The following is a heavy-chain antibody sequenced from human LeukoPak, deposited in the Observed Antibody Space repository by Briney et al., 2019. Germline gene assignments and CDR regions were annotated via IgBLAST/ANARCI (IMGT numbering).Heavy chain of an antibody. Sequence: GGSLRLSCAASGFTFSSYAMTWVRQGPGKGLEWVSSIGGDSRDTYYADSVKGRFIISRDNSKNTLNLRLNSLKAEDTAVYFCAKEYCSNGVCYVGFDSWGQGTLVTVSS. D-gene: IGHD2-8*01. CDR1: GFTFSSYA. CDR3: AKEYCSNGVCYVGFDS. J-gene: IGHJ4*02. V-gene: IGHV3-23*01. CDR2: IGGDSRDT.